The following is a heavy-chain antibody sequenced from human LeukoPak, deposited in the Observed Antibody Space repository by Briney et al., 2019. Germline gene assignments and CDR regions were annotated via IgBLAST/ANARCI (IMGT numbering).Heavy chain of an antibody. V-gene: IGHV4-34*01. D-gene: IGHD3-22*01. Sequence: SETLSLTCAVYGGSFSGYYWSWIRQPPGKGLEWIGEINHSGSTNYNPSLKGRVTISVDTSKNQFSLKLSSVTAADTAVYYCARGSLTYYYDSSGYFDYWGQGTLVTVSS. CDR1: GGSFSGYY. J-gene: IGHJ4*02. CDR2: INHSGST. CDR3: ARGSLTYYYDSSGYFDY.